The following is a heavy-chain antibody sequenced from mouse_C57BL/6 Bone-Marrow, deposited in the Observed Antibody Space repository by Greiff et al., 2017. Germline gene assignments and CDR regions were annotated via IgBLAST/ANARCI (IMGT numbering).Heavy chain of an antibody. Sequence: VMLVESGPGLVQPSQCLSITCTVSGFSFTSYGVHWVRQSPGKGLEWLGVIWTGGSTDYYAALLHSLSITKDNTTSHAFFKMNSLQADDTAIYYCAKNAWAWFAYWGQGTLVTVSA. D-gene: IGHD4-1*01. CDR1: GFSFTSYG. J-gene: IGHJ3*01. CDR2: IWTGGST. V-gene: IGHV2-5*01. CDR3: AKNAWAWFAY.